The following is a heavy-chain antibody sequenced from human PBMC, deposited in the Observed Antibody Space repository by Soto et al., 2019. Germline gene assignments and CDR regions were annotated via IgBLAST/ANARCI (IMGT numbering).Heavy chain of an antibody. CDR2: IIPIFGTA. CDR3: ARVYPEDYYDSRGFDY. J-gene: IGHJ4*02. D-gene: IGHD3-22*01. CDR1: GGTFSSYA. V-gene: IGHV1-69*01. Sequence: QVQLVQSGAEVKKPGSSVKVSCKASGGTFSSYAISWVRQAPGQGLEWMGGIIPIFGTANYAQKFQGRVTITADESTSTAYVELSSLRSEDTAVYYCARVYPEDYYDSRGFDYWGQGTLVTVSS.